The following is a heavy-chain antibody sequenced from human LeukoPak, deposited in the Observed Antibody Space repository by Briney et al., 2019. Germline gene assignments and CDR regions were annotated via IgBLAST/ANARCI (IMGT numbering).Heavy chain of an antibody. Sequence: ASVKVSXKASGYTFTSYDINWVRQATGQGLEWMRWMNPNSGNTGYAQKFQGRVTITRNTSISTAYMELSSLRSEDTAVYYCARDRSGWSVNWFDPWGQGTLVTVSS. J-gene: IGHJ5*02. CDR3: ARDRSGWSVNWFDP. CDR1: GYTFTSYD. V-gene: IGHV1-8*03. CDR2: MNPNSGNT. D-gene: IGHD6-19*01.